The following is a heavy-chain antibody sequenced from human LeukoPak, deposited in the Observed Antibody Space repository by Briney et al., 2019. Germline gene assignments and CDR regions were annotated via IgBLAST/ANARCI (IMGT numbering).Heavy chain of an antibody. CDR2: IYYSGST. Sequence: SQTLSLTCTVSGGSISSGDYYWSWIRQPPGKGLEWIGYIYYSGSTYYNPSLKSRVTISVDTSKNQFSLKLSSVTAADTAVYYCARGEPGIAAAGIRGGFVDYWGQGTLVTVSS. D-gene: IGHD6-13*01. J-gene: IGHJ4*02. CDR3: ARGEPGIAAAGIRGGFVDY. V-gene: IGHV4-30-4*01. CDR1: GGSISSGDYY.